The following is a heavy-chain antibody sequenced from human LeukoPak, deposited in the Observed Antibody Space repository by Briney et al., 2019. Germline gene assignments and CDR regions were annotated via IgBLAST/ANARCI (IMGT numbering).Heavy chain of an antibody. J-gene: IGHJ5*02. Sequence: PGGSLRLSCVASGFTFSDYYMSWLRQAPGKGLEWVSYISGTTSNTKYADSVKGRFTISRDNAKNSLYLQMNSLSAEDTAVYYCVRDTSLVVVVPTARQDWFDPWGQGTLVTVSS. V-gene: IGHV3-11*06. CDR1: GFTFSDYY. CDR3: VRDTSLVVVVPTARQDWFDP. D-gene: IGHD2-2*01. CDR2: ISGTTSNT.